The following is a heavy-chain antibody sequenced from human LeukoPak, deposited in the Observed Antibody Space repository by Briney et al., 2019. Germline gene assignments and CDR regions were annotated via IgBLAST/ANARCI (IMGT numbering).Heavy chain of an antibody. CDR3: AKDRWFGEFEDY. J-gene: IGHJ4*02. V-gene: IGHV3-23*01. CDR1: GSTFSSYA. D-gene: IGHD3-10*01. CDR2: ISGSGGST. Sequence: GGSLRLSCAASGSTFSSYAMSWVRQAPGKGLEWVSAISGSGGSTYYADSVKGRFTISRDNSKNTLYLQMNSLRAEDTAVYYCAKDRWFGEFEDYWAQGTLVTVSS.